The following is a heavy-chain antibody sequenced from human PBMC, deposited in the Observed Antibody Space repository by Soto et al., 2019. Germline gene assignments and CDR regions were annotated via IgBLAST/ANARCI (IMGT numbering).Heavy chain of an antibody. Sequence: QVQLVESGGGLVKPGGSLRLSCAVSGFTFGDYYITWIRQAPGKGLEWVSYISSSTSNTNYADSVTGRFTISRDNAKNSLFLQMNSLRAEDTAVYYCARGRGAAADYFDFWGQGTLVTVSS. CDR2: ISSSTSNT. D-gene: IGHD6-13*01. V-gene: IGHV3-11*05. CDR1: GFTFGDYY. J-gene: IGHJ4*02. CDR3: ARGRGAAADYFDF.